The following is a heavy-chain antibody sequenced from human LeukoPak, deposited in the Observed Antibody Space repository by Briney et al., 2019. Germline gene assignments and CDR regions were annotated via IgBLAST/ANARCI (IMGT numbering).Heavy chain of an antibody. Sequence: SQTLSLTCSVSGGAIISYYWSWIRQPAGKGPEWIGRIYPTGNTDYNPSLKTRVTMSTDLSKKQFSLRLRSVTAADTAVYYCARLKFYDSTGYSPGYYMDVWGKGTAVTVSS. D-gene: IGHD3-22*01. J-gene: IGHJ6*03. V-gene: IGHV4-4*07. CDR1: GGAIISYY. CDR2: IYPTGNT. CDR3: ARLKFYDSTGYSPGYYMDV.